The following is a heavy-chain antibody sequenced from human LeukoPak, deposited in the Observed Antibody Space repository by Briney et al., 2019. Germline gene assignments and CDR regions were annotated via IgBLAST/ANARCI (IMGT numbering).Heavy chain of an antibody. D-gene: IGHD4-17*01. J-gene: IGHJ6*03. CDR1: GFSFSSYA. CDR3: AKYKNDSGDYSSMDV. V-gene: IGHV3-30*02. Sequence: GGSLRLSCAASGFSFSSYAKLGVRQAPGKGLEWVAFIQYDGRNKCCADSVKGRFTVSRDNSKNTLYLQMNGLRVEDTAIYYCAKYKNDSGDYSSMDVWGKGTTVTASS. CDR2: IQYDGRNK.